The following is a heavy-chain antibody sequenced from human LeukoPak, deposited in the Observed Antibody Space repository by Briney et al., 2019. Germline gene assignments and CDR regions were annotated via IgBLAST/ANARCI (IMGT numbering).Heavy chain of an antibody. Sequence: ASVKVSCTASGYTFTSYGISWVRQAPGQGLEWMGWISAYNGNTNYAQKLQGRVTMTTDTSTSTAYMELRSLRSDDTAVYYCARERLWSIAARLPNWFDPWGQGTLVTVSS. CDR2: ISAYNGNT. J-gene: IGHJ5*02. CDR1: GYTFTSYG. D-gene: IGHD6-6*01. V-gene: IGHV1-18*01. CDR3: ARERLWSIAARLPNWFDP.